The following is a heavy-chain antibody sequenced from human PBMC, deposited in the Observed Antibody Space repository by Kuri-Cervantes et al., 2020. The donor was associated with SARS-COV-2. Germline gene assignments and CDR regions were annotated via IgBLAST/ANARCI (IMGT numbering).Heavy chain of an antibody. Sequence: ASVKVSCKASGYTFTSYAINWVRQATGQGLEWMGWMNPNSGNTGYAQKFQGRVTMTRNTSISTAYMELSRLTSDDTAVYYCARVSGFRDAFDFWGQGTVVTISS. V-gene: IGHV1-8*01. CDR1: GYTFTSYA. D-gene: IGHD3-22*01. CDR2: MNPNSGNT. J-gene: IGHJ3*01. CDR3: ARVSGFRDAFDF.